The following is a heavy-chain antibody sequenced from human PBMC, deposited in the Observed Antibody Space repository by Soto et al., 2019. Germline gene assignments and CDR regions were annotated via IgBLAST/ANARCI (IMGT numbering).Heavy chain of an antibody. D-gene: IGHD2-8*01. V-gene: IGHV3-21*01. CDR3: ERDTPPEGCTNGVCYYDY. J-gene: IGHJ4*02. Sequence: GSLRLSCAASGFTFSTYTMNWVRQSPGKGLEWVSSLSRRSSYIYYADSVKGRFTISRDNAKNSLYLQMNSLTAEDTAVYYCERDTPPEGCTNGVCYYDYWGQGT. CDR1: GFTFSTYT. CDR2: LSRRSSYI.